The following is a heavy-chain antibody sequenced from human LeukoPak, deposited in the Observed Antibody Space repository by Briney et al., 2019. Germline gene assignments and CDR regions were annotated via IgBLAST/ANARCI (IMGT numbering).Heavy chain of an antibody. D-gene: IGHD5-24*01. Sequence: ASVKVSCKASGYTFTSYGISWVRQAPGQGLEWMGWISAYNVDTNYAQKFQGRVTMTTDTSTSTAYMELRSLRSDDTAVYYCAREMASYFDYWGQGTLVTVSS. CDR2: ISAYNVDT. CDR1: GYTFTSYG. CDR3: AREMASYFDY. V-gene: IGHV1-18*04. J-gene: IGHJ4*02.